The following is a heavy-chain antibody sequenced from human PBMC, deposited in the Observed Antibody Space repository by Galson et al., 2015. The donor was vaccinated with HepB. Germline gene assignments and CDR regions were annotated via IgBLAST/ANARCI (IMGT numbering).Heavy chain of an antibody. CDR1: GFTFSSYA. CDR2: ISYDGNNK. Sequence: SLRLSCAASGFTFSSYAMHWVRQAPGKGLEWVAVISYDGNNKHYADSVKGRFTISKDNAKNSLYLQMNSLRAEDTAVYYCARGLRELLRYYYYGMDVWGQGTTVTVSS. CDR3: ARGLRELLRYYYYGMDV. D-gene: IGHD1-26*01. V-gene: IGHV3-30-3*01. J-gene: IGHJ6*02.